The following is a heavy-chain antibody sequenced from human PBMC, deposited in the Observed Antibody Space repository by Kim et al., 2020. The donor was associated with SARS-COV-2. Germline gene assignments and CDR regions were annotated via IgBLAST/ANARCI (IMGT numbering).Heavy chain of an antibody. V-gene: IGHV3-23*01. CDR3: AKPTYGLELRD. J-gene: IGHJ4*02. Sequence: TYYADSVKGRFTISRDNSKNTLYLQMNSLRAEDTAVYYCAKPTYGLELRDWGQGTLVTVSS. CDR2: T. D-gene: IGHD1-7*01.